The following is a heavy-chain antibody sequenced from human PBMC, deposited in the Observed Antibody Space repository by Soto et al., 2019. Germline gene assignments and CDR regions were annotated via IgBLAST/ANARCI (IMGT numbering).Heavy chain of an antibody. Sequence: PGGSLRLSCTASGFPFGDYAMSWFRPAPGKGLEWVGFIRSKACGGTTEYAASVKGRFTITRDDSKSIAYLQMNSLKTEDTAVYYCTRDSGLGYGYYYYGMDVWGQGTTVTVSS. D-gene: IGHD3-10*01. CDR3: TRDSGLGYGYYYYGMDV. V-gene: IGHV3-49*03. CDR1: GFPFGDYA. CDR2: IRSKACGGTT. J-gene: IGHJ6*02.